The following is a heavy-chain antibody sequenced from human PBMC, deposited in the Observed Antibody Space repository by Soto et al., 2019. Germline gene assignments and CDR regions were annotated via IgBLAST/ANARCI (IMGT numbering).Heavy chain of an antibody. CDR1: GFTFSSYA. D-gene: IGHD6-13*01. Sequence: GGSLRLSCAASGFTFSSYAMHWVRQAPGKGLEWVAVISYDGSNKYYADSVKGRFTISRDNSKNTLYLQMNSLRAEDTAVYYCARDPLIAAAGTHEREDDYWGQGTLVTVSS. CDR2: ISYDGSNK. V-gene: IGHV3-30-3*01. CDR3: ARDPLIAAAGTHEREDDY. J-gene: IGHJ4*02.